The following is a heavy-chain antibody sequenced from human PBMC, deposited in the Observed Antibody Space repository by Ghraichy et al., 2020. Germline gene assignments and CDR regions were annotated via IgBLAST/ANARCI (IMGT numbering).Heavy chain of an antibody. J-gene: IGHJ4*02. Sequence: ASVKVSCKASGYTFTGYYMHWVRQAPGQGLEWMGWINPNSGGTNYAQKFQGRVTMTRDTSISTAYMELSRLRSDDTAVYYCARELHSGYDQKRSLDYWGQGTLVTVSS. D-gene: IGHD5-12*01. V-gene: IGHV1-2*02. CDR2: INPNSGGT. CDR1: GYTFTGYY. CDR3: ARELHSGYDQKRSLDY.